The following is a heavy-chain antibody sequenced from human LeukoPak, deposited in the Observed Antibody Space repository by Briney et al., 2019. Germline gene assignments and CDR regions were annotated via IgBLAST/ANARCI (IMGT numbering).Heavy chain of an antibody. D-gene: IGHD4-11*01. CDR2: IYYSGST. J-gene: IGHJ5*02. CDR3: ARQRVTTGRNWFDP. CDR1: GGSISSSSYY. Sequence: SGGSISSSSYYWGWIRQPPGKGLEWIGSIYYSGSTYYNPSLKSRVTISVDTSKNQFSLKLSSVTAADTAVYYCARQRVTTGRNWFDPWGQGTLVTVSS. V-gene: IGHV4-39*07.